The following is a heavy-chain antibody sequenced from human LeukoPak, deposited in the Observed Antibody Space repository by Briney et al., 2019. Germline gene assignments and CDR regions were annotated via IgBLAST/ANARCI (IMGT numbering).Heavy chain of an antibody. Sequence: ASVKVSCKASGYTFTGYYMHWVRQAPGQGLEWMGWINPNSGGTNYAQKFQGRVTMTRDASISTAYMELSRLRSDDTAVYYCARVKKLMPEFEFWGQGTLVTVS. J-gene: IGHJ4*02. CDR3: ARVKKLMPEFEF. V-gene: IGHV1-2*02. CDR1: GYTFTGYY. CDR2: INPNSGGT. D-gene: IGHD2-2*01.